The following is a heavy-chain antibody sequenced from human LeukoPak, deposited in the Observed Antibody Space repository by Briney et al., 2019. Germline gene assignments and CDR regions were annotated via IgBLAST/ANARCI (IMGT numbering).Heavy chain of an antibody. CDR1: GFTFSSYS. CDR3: ARDDVYDSSGYSNKDY. V-gene: IGHV3-21*01. CDR2: NSSSSSYI. J-gene: IGHJ4*02. D-gene: IGHD3-22*01. Sequence: GGSLRLFCAASGFTFSSYSKKWVRQAPGKGREWVSSNSSSSSYIYYADSVQGRCTISRDNAKNSLYLQMNSLRAEDKAVYYCARDDVYDSSGYSNKDYWGQRPGVTVSS.